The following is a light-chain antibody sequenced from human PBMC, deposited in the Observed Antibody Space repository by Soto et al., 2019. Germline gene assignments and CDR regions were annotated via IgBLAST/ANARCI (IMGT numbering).Light chain of an antibody. CDR2: KIS. V-gene: IGKV2-30*01. CDR1: HSLVYADGNTY. CDR3: MQGTHWPLT. J-gene: IGKJ5*01. Sequence: VVTTQSPLSLPVTLGQPSSISCSSTHSLVYADGNTYLQWFQQRPGQSPRRLIYKISNRDSGVPDRFSGSGSGTDFTLQISRVEAEDVGVYYCMQGTHWPLTFGQGTRLEIK.